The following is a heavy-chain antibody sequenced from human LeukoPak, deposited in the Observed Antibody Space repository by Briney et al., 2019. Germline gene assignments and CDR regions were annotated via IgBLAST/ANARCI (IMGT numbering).Heavy chain of an antibody. CDR1: GFTFSSYN. CDR2: VSSSSSFI. J-gene: IGHJ4*02. V-gene: IGHV3-21*01. Sequence: GGSLRLSCAASGFTFSSYNMNWVRQAPGKGLEWVSSVSSSSSFIYYADSLKGRFTISRDNAKNSLYLQMNSLRAEDTAVYYCARDSRYCSSTNCYHDYWGQGTLVTVSS. CDR3: ARDSRYCSSTNCYHDY. D-gene: IGHD2-2*01.